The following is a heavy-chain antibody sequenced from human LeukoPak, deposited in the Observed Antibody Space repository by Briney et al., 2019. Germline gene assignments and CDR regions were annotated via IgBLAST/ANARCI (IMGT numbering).Heavy chain of an antibody. Sequence: SETLSLTCTVSGGFISSYYWSWIRQPPGKGLEWIGYIYYSGSTSYNPSLKSRVTMSADTSKNQFPLRLSSVTAADTAVYYCARRGAYSGNDLAWYFDLWGRGTLVTVSS. V-gene: IGHV4-59*08. CDR2: IYYSGST. CDR1: GGFISSYY. D-gene: IGHD5-12*01. CDR3: ARRGAYSGNDLAWYFDL. J-gene: IGHJ2*01.